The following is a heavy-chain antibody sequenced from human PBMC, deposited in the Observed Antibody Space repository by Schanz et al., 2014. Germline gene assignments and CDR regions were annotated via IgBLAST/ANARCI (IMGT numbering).Heavy chain of an antibody. Sequence: EVQLLESGGGLVQPGGSLRLSCVASGFTFSSYAMSWVRLAPGKGLEWVSYISRSSSTIYYADSVKGRFTISRDNSKNTLYLQMNSLRAEDTAVYYCARPSDSSWYMDVWGKGTTVTVSS. J-gene: IGHJ6*03. CDR1: GFTFSSYA. CDR3: ARPSDSSWYMDV. V-gene: IGHV3-48*01. CDR2: ISRSSSTI. D-gene: IGHD2-21*02.